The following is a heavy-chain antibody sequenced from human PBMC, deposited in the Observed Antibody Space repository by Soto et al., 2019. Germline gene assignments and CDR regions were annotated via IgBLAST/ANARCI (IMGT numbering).Heavy chain of an antibody. CDR3: ARTSTSGTPFDY. CDR1: GGSISTSNW. J-gene: IGHJ4*02. V-gene: IGHV4-4*02. CDR2: GYHSGST. Sequence: QVQLQESGPGLVKPSGTLSLTCAVSGGSISTSNWWSWVRQPPGKGLGWIGEGYHSGSTNYNPYFKGRVAMSVDTSNNQFSLKLNSVTAADTAQYYCARTSTSGTPFDYWGQGSLVTVSS. D-gene: IGHD1-1*01.